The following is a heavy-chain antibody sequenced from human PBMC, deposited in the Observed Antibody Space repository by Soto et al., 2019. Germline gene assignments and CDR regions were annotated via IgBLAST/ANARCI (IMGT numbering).Heavy chain of an antibody. CDR2: INAGNGNT. D-gene: IGHD3-10*01. CDR3: ARESAGGSGSYLFDY. J-gene: IGHJ4*02. V-gene: IGHV1-3*01. CDR1: GYTFTSYA. Sequence: QVQLVQSGAEVKKPGASVKVSCKASGYTFTSYAMHWVRQAPGQRLEWMGWINAGNGNTKYSQKFQGRVTITRDTSASTAYMELSSLRSEDTAVYYCARESAGGSGSYLFDYWGQGTLVTVSS.